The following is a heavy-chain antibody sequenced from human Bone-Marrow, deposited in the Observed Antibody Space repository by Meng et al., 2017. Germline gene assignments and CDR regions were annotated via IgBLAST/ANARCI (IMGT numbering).Heavy chain of an antibody. J-gene: IGHJ4*02. Sequence: GGSLRLSCAASGFTFSSYAMHWVRQAPGKGLEYVSVISSNGGSTNYANSVKGRFTISRDNSKNTLFLQMGSLRPEDMAVYYCAREGLEVGYSSGWVDYWGQGTLVTVSS. CDR2: ISSNGGST. D-gene: IGHD6-19*01. V-gene: IGHV3-64*01. CDR3: AREGLEVGYSSGWVDY. CDR1: GFTFSSYA.